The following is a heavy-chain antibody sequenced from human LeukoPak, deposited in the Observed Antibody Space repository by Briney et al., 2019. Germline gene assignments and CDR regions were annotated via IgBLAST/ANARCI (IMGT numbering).Heavy chain of an antibody. J-gene: IGHJ4*02. CDR2: IYSGGNT. CDR3: ARDEKDGPLWY. V-gene: IGHV3-53*01. Sequence: GGSLRLSCTVSGFTVSSNSWSWVRQAPGKGLEWVSFIYSGGNTHYSDSVKGRFTLSRDNSKNTLYLQMNSLRAEDTAIYYCARDEKDGPLWYWGQGILVFVSS. CDR1: GFTVSSNS. D-gene: IGHD2-15*01.